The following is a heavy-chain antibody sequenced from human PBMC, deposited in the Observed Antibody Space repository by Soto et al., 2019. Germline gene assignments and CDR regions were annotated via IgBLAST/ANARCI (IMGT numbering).Heavy chain of an antibody. V-gene: IGHV3-53*02. Sequence: EVQLVETGGGVIQPGGSLRLSCAASGFTVSSNYMSWVRQAPGKGLEWVSVIYSGGSTYYADSVKGRFTISRDNSKNTLYLQMNSLGAEDAAVYYCARDTITVTTENYYYGMDVWGQGTTVTVSS. CDR1: GFTVSSNY. CDR3: ARDTITVTTENYYYGMDV. J-gene: IGHJ6*02. D-gene: IGHD4-17*01. CDR2: IYSGGST.